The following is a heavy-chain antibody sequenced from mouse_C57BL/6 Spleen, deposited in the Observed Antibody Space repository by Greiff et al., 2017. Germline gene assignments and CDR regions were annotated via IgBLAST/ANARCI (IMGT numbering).Heavy chain of an antibody. D-gene: IGHD1-1*01. CDR2: IHSNSGST. Sequence: VQLQQPGAELVKPGASVKLSCKASGYTFTSYWMHWVKQRPGQGLEWIGMIHSNSGSTNYNEKFKSKATMTVDKSSSTAYMQLSSLTSEDSAVYYCAIGGTTVVATPDYWGQGTTLTVSS. V-gene: IGHV1-64*01. J-gene: IGHJ2*01. CDR3: AIGGTTVVATPDY. CDR1: GYTFTSYW.